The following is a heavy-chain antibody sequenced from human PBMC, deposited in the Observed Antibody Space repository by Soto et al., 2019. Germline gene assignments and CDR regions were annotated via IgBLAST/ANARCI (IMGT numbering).Heavy chain of an antibody. CDR1: GFTFSSYG. Sequence: GGSLRFSCAASGFTFSSYGMHWVRQAPGKGLEWVAVIWYDGSNKYYADSVKGRFTISRDNSKNTLYLQMNSLRAEDTAFFYCARDYDSSGYPRYYFDYWGQGTLVTVSS. D-gene: IGHD3-22*01. CDR2: IWYDGSNK. CDR3: ARDYDSSGYPRYYFDY. J-gene: IGHJ4*02. V-gene: IGHV3-33*01.